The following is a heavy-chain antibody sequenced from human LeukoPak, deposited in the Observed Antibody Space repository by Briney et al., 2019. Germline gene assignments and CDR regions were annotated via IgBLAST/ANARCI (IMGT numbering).Heavy chain of an antibody. CDR1: GFSFSNSN. V-gene: IGHV3-21*01. CDR3: ARDVNYGVDV. J-gene: IGHJ6*02. CDR2: ITSGRSST. Sequence: PGGSLRLSCTASGFSFSNSNMNWVRQAPGKGLEWVSSITSGRSSTYYADSVKGRFTISRDNAKNTLYLQMNSLRAEDTAVYYCARDVNYGVDVWGQGTTVSVSS.